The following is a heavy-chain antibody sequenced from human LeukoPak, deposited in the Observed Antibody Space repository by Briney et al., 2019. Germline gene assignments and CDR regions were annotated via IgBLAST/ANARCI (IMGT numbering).Heavy chain of an antibody. Sequence: ASVKVSCKASGYTFTSYYMHWVRQAPGQRLEWMGIINPSGGSTSYAQKFQGRVTMTRDTSTSTVYMELSSLRSEDTAVYYCARDLGLGPKPPWYYFDYWGQGTLVAVSS. J-gene: IGHJ4*02. D-gene: IGHD2-2*03. CDR3: ARDLGLGPKPPWYYFDY. CDR1: GYTFTSYY. CDR2: INPSGGST. V-gene: IGHV1-46*01.